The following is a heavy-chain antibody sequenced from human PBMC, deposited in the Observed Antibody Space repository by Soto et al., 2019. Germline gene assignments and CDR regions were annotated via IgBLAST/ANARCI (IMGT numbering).Heavy chain of an antibody. V-gene: IGHV3-21*01. J-gene: IGHJ4*02. CDR3: ASALSGLRYFDWSYPFDY. Sequence: EVQLVESGGGLVKPGGSLRLSCAASGFIFSSYSMNWVRQAPGTGLEWVSSISSSSSYIYYADSVKGRFTISRDNAKHSLYLQMNRFRAENTDVYHCASALSGLRYFDWSYPFDYWGQGTPVTVSS. CDR2: ISSSSSYI. CDR1: GFIFSSYS. D-gene: IGHD3-9*01.